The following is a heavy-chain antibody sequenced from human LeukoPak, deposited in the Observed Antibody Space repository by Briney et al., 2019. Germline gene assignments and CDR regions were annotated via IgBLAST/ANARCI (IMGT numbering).Heavy chain of an antibody. D-gene: IGHD3-10*01. V-gene: IGHV3-30*18. Sequence: GRSLRLSCAASGFTFSSYGMHWIRQAPGKGLEWVTVISHDGSNKFYADSVKGRFTISRDNSKNTLYLQMNSLRTEDTAVYYCAKVHLTKYYDGEGYGFQDYWGQGTLVTISS. CDR1: GFTFSSYG. CDR2: ISHDGSNK. J-gene: IGHJ4*02. CDR3: AKVHLTKYYDGEGYGFQDY.